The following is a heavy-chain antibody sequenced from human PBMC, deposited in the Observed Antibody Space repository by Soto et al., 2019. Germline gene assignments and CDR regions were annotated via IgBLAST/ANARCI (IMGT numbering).Heavy chain of an antibody. CDR3: ARDLKSVAGTPYFDY. V-gene: IGHV1-18*01. D-gene: IGHD6-19*01. Sequence: GASVKVSCKASGYTFISYGISWVRQAPGQGLEWMGWISAYNGNTNYAQKLQGRVTMTTDTSTSTAYMELRSLRSDDTAVYYCARDLKSVAGTPYFDYWGQGTLVTVSS. CDR1: GYTFISYG. CDR2: ISAYNGNT. J-gene: IGHJ4*02.